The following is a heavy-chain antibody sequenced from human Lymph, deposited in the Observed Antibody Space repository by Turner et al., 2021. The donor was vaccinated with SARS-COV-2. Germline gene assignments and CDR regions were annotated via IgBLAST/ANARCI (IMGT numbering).Heavy chain of an antibody. D-gene: IGHD3-10*01. Sequence: EVQLLESGGGLVQPGGSLRPSCAASGFSFSNYALSWVRQAPGKGMEWVSSISVSGGSTYHADSVKGRFTISRDNSKNTLYLQMNSLRAEDTAVYYCAKGVRGVIIPEAFDIWGQGTMVTISS. CDR1: GFSFSNYA. CDR2: ISVSGGST. CDR3: AKGVRGVIIPEAFDI. V-gene: IGHV3-23*01. J-gene: IGHJ3*02.